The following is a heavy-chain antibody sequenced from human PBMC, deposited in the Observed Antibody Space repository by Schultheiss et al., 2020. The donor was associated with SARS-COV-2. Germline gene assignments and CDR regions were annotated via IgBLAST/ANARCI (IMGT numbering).Heavy chain of an antibody. J-gene: IGHJ6*02. V-gene: IGHV4-61*01. CDR3: AREGGIAELEGGGMDV. CDR1: GGSVSSGSYY. Sequence: SETLSLTCTVSGGSVSSGSYYWSWIRQPPGKGLEWIGYIYYSGSTNYNPSLKSRVTISVDTSKNQFSLKLSSVTAADTAVYYCAREGGIAELEGGGMDVWGQGTTVTVSS. D-gene: IGHD6-13*01. CDR2: IYYSGST.